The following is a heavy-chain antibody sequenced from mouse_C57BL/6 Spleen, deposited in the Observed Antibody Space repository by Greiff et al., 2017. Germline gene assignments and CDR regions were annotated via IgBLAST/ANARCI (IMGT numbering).Heavy chain of an antibody. J-gene: IGHJ1*03. CDR1: GYTFTSYG. Sequence: QVQLKQSGAELARPGASVKLSCKASGYTFTSYGISWVKQRTGQGLEWIGEIYPRSGNTYYNEKFKGKATLTADKSSSTAYMGLRSLTSEDSAVYFCARRPGQFITTVVAHWYFDVWGTGTTVTVSS. D-gene: IGHD1-1*01. V-gene: IGHV1-81*01. CDR3: ARRPGQFITTVVAHWYFDV. CDR2: IYPRSGNT.